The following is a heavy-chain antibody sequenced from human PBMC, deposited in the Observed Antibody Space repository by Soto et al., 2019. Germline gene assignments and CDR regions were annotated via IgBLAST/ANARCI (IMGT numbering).Heavy chain of an antibody. D-gene: IGHD5-18*01. J-gene: IGHJ4*02. Sequence: PGGSLRLSCAASGFTFSSYGMHWVRQAPGKGLEWVAVIWYDGSNKYYADSVKGRFTISRDNSKNTLYLQMNSLRAEDTAVYYCARDLGTAMVITDYWGQGTLVTVSS. V-gene: IGHV3-33*01. CDR2: IWYDGSNK. CDR1: GFTFSSYG. CDR3: ARDLGTAMVITDY.